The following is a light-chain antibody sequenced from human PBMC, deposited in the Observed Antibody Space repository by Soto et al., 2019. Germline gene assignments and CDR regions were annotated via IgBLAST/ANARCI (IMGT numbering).Light chain of an antibody. J-gene: IGKJ1*01. Sequence: IQLTQSPSSLSASVGDRVTITCRASQTVSTYLNWYQQELGKAPKLLIYAASTLQSGVPSRFSGRGSGTYFTLTISTLQPEDIATYYCQQSSSTPRTFGQGTKVEIK. CDR1: QTVSTY. CDR2: AAS. CDR3: QQSSSTPRT. V-gene: IGKV1-39*01.